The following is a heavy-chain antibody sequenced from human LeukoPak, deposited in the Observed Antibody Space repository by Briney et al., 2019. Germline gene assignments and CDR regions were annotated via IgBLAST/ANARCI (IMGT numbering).Heavy chain of an antibody. J-gene: IGHJ5*02. V-gene: IGHV3-21*01. D-gene: IGHD5-12*01. Sequence: GGSLRLSCAASGFTFSTYSMNWVRQAPGKGLEWVSSISSSSSYIYYADSVKGRFTISRDNAKNSLYLQMNSLRAEDTAVYYCARDGAYSGYGHDNWFDPWGQGTLVTVSS. CDR1: GFTFSTYS. CDR2: ISSSSSYI. CDR3: ARDGAYSGYGHDNWFDP.